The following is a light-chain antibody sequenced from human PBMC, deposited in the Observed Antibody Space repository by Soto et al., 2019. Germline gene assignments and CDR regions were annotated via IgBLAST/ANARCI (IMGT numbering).Light chain of an antibody. J-gene: IGKJ4*01. CDR1: QSVSGN. V-gene: IGKV3-15*01. Sequence: EIVMTQSPATLSVSPGERISLSCRASQSVSGNLAWYQQKPGLAPRLLIYAASLRATGIPARFSGSGSGTDFTLTISSLQSEDFAVYYCQQYNKWPPLTFGGGTKVEIK. CDR2: AAS. CDR3: QQYNKWPPLT.